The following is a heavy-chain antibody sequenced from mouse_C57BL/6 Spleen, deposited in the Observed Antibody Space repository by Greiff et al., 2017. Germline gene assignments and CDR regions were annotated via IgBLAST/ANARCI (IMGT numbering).Heavy chain of an antibody. Sequence: QVHVKQSGAELVKPGASVKLSCKASGYTFTSYWMHWVKQRPGRGLEWIGRIDPNSGGTKYNEKFKSKATLTVDKPSSTAYMQLSSLTSEDSAVYYCAREGTTVDWYFDVWGTGTTVTVSS. CDR3: AREGTTVDWYFDV. CDR2: IDPNSGGT. J-gene: IGHJ1*03. D-gene: IGHD1-1*01. V-gene: IGHV1-72*01. CDR1: GYTFTSYW.